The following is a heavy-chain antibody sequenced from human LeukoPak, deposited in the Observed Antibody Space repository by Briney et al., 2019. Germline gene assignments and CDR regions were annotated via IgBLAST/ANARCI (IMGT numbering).Heavy chain of an antibody. CDR3: ARRAGLRAFFFDY. Sequence: SETLSLTCTVSGGSISSSSYYWGWIRQPPGKGLEWIGEINHSGSTNYNPSLKSRVTISVDTSKNQFSLKLSSVTAADTAVYYCARRAGLRAFFFDYWGQGTLVTVSS. CDR1: GGSISSSSYY. J-gene: IGHJ4*02. CDR2: INHSGST. V-gene: IGHV4-39*07. D-gene: IGHD3-10*01.